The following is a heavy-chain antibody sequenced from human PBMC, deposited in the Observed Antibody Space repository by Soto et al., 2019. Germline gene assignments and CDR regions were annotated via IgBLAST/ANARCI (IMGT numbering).Heavy chain of an antibody. CDR1: GYTFTSYA. V-gene: IGHV1-3*01. D-gene: IGHD3-22*01. Sequence: ASVKGSCKASGYTFTSYAMHWLRQAPGQRLEWMGWINAGNGNTKYSQKFQGRVTITRDTSASTAYMELSSLRSEDTAVYYCARGAGYYYDSSGYIFDYWGQGTLVTVSS. CDR2: INAGNGNT. CDR3: ARGAGYYYDSSGYIFDY. J-gene: IGHJ4*02.